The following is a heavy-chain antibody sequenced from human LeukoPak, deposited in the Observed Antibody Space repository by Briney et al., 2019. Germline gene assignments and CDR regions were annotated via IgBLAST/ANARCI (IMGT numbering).Heavy chain of an antibody. D-gene: IGHD3-22*01. CDR2: ISGSGGST. CDR3: ATAPYDSSGPKPRGDDY. Sequence: GGSLRLSCAASGFTFSSYAMSWVRQAPGKGLEWVSAISGSGGSTYYADSVKGRFTISRDNSKNTLYLQMNSLRAEDTAVYYCATAPYDSSGPKPRGDDYWGQGTLVTVSS. V-gene: IGHV3-23*01. J-gene: IGHJ4*02. CDR1: GFTFSSYA.